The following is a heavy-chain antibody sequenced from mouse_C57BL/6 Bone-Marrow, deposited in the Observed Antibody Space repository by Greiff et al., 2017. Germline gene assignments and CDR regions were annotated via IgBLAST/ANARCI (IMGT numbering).Heavy chain of an antibody. D-gene: IGHD1-1*01. CDR1: GFTFSSYG. CDR2: ISSGGSYT. J-gene: IGHJ2*01. CDR3: ARLHYYGSSTYYFDY. Sequence: EVQVVESGGDLVKPGGSLKLSCAASGFTFSSYGMSWVRQTPDKRLEWVATISSGGSYTYYPDSVKGRFTISRDNAKNTLYLQMSSLKSEDTAMYYCARLHYYGSSTYYFDYWGQGTTLTVSS. V-gene: IGHV5-6*01.